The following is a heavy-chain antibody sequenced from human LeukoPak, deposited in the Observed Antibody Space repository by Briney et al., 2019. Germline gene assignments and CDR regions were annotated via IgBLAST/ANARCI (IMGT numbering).Heavy chain of an antibody. CDR2: IGVAGNT. CDR3: ARRGAGTGGDFYFDY. Sequence: GGSLRLSCAASGFSSSSYDMHWVRQATGKGLEWVSGIGVAGNTYYPGSVKGRFTISRENAKNSLYVQMNSLRAGDTAVYYCARRGAGTGGDFYFDYWGQGTLVTVSS. V-gene: IGHV3-13*04. CDR1: GFSSSSYD. D-gene: IGHD1-1*01. J-gene: IGHJ4*02.